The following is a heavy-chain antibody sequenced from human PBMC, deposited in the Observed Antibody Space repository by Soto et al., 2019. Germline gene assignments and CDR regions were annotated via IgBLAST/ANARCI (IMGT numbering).Heavy chain of an antibody. CDR2: IIPILGIA. J-gene: IGHJ2*01. CDR3: ARDIVVVVAATGGYFDL. V-gene: IGHV1-69*08. D-gene: IGHD2-15*01. CDR1: GGTFSSYT. Sequence: QVQLVQSGAEVKKPGSSVKVSCKASGGTFSSYTISWVRQAPGQGLEWMGRIIPILGIANYAPKFQGRVTITADKTTSTAYMELSSLRSEDTAVYYCARDIVVVVAATGGYFDLWGRGTLVTVAS.